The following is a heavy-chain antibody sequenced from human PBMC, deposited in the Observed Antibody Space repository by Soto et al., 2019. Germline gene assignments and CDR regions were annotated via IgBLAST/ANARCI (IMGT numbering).Heavy chain of an antibody. CDR2: ISGNGVLR. Sequence: EMQLLESGGGLQQPGGSLRLSCAASGFTFSNYVMNWVRQAPGKGLEWVSAISGNGVLRHYADSVKGRFIISRDNSRNTLYLQMSSLRAEDSALYYCARDGGLAVVVAADYDAFDVWGRGAMVTVSS. V-gene: IGHV3-23*01. D-gene: IGHD2-15*01. CDR1: GFTFSNYV. J-gene: IGHJ3*01. CDR3: ARDGGLAVVVAADYDAFDV.